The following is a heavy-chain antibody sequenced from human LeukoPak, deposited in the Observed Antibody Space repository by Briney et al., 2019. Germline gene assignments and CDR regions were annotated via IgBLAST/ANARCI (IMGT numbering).Heavy chain of an antibody. D-gene: IGHD3-22*01. CDR2: ISGSGGST. CDR1: GFTFSSYA. Sequence: PGGSLRLSCAASGFTFSSYAMSWVRQAPGKGLEWVSAISGSGGSTYYADSVKGRFTISRDNSKNTLYLQMNSLRTEDTAVYYCASPYYYDGSSYYHFFDHWGQGTLVTVSS. CDR3: ASPYYYDGSSYYHFFDH. V-gene: IGHV3-23*01. J-gene: IGHJ4*02.